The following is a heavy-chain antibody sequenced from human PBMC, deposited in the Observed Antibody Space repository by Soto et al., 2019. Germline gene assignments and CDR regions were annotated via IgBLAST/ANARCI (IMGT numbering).Heavy chain of an antibody. CDR1: GGTFSSYA. D-gene: IGHD4-17*01. CDR2: IIPIFGTA. Sequence: QVQLVQSGAEVKKPGSSVKVSCKASGGTFSSYAISWVRQAPGQGLEWMGGIIPIFGTANYAQKFQGRVTITAHESTSTAYMELSSLRSEDTAVYYCARDDYGDTKLTNPVDYWGQGTLVTVSS. V-gene: IGHV1-69*01. CDR3: ARDDYGDTKLTNPVDY. J-gene: IGHJ4*02.